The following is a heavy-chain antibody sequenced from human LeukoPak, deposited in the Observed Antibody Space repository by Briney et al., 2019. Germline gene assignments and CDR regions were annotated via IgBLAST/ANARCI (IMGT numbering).Heavy chain of an antibody. CDR3: AREVIEDWFDP. V-gene: IGHV4-31*03. D-gene: IGHD2/OR15-2a*01. J-gene: IGHJ5*02. CDR2: VYYSGST. Sequence: SETLSLTCTVSGGSISSGGYYWSWIRQHPGKGLEWIGYVYYSGSTYYNPSLKSRVTMSVDTSKNQFSLKLSSVTAADTAVYYCAREVIEDWFDPWGQGTLVTVSS. CDR1: GGSISSGGYY.